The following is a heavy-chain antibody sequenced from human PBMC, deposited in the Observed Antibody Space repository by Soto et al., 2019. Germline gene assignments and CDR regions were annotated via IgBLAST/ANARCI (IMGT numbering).Heavy chain of an antibody. D-gene: IGHD1-26*01. Sequence: GGSLRLSCEGSGFTFSTSWMSWVRQAPGKGLEWVASINQDGSAKYYVDSVKGRFTISRDNAKNSLFLQMSGLKVEDTAVFYRARKATAVRAPGTLVTGS. CDR1: GFTFSTSW. J-gene: IGHJ4*02. CDR2: INQDGSAK. V-gene: IGHV3-7*01. CDR3: ARKATAV.